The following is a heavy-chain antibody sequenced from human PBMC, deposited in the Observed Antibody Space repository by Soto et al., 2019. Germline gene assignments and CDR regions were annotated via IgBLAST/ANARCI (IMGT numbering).Heavy chain of an antibody. CDR3: ARETYYYGSGSLAY. CDR2: ISGSGGST. Sequence: EVQLLESGGGLVQPGGSLRLSCAASGFTFSSYAMSWVRQAPGKGLEWVSAISGSGGSTYYADSVKGRFTISRDNSKNTLYLQMNSLRAVDTAVYYCARETYYYGSGSLAYWGQGTLVTVSS. D-gene: IGHD3-10*01. V-gene: IGHV3-23*01. J-gene: IGHJ4*02. CDR1: GFTFSSYA.